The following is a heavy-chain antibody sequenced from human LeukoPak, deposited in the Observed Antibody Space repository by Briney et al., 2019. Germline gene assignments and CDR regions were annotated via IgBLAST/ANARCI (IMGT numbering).Heavy chain of an antibody. J-gene: IGHJ5*02. CDR3: ARHYRYSSSWYVWWFDP. V-gene: IGHV4-34*01. Sequence: SETLSLTCAVYGGSFSGYYWSWIRQPPGKGLEWIGEINHSGSTNYNPSLKSRVTISVDTSKNQFSLKLSSVTAADTAVYYCARHYRYSSSWYVWWFDPWGQGTLVTVSS. D-gene: IGHD6-13*01. CDR1: GGSFSGYY. CDR2: INHSGST.